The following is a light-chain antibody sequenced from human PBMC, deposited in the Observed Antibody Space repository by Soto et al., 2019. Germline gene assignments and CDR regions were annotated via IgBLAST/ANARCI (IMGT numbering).Light chain of an antibody. Sequence: IVMTQSPATLSVSPGEGATLSCRASQSVSRNLAWYQQKPGQPPRLLISGASTRATGTPARFSGSGSGTDFTLTISSLQSEDFAVYYCQQYSDWPRTFGQGTKVEIK. CDR1: QSVSRN. V-gene: IGKV3-15*01. CDR2: GAS. CDR3: QQYSDWPRT. J-gene: IGKJ1*01.